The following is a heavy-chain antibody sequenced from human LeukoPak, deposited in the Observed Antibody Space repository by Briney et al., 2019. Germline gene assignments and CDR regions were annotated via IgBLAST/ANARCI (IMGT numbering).Heavy chain of an antibody. J-gene: IGHJ5*02. Sequence: SETLSLTCTVSGGSISSYYWSWIRQPPGKGLEWIGYIYYSGSTNYNPSLKSRVTISVDTSKNQFSPKLSSVTAADTAVYYCARSVNWFDPWGQGTLVTVSS. CDR2: IYYSGST. V-gene: IGHV4-59*08. CDR1: GGSISSYY. CDR3: ARSVNWFDP.